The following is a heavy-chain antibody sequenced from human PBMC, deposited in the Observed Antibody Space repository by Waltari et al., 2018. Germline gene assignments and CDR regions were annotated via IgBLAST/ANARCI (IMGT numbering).Heavy chain of an antibody. V-gene: IGHV4-34*01. CDR2: INHSGST. J-gene: IGHJ4*02. Sequence: QVQLQQWGAGLLKPSETLSLTCAVYGGSFSVYYWSWIRQPPGKGLEWIGEINHSGSTNYNPSLKSRVTISVDTSKNQFSLKLSSVTAADTAVYYCARGAAGTVDYWGQGTLVTVSS. CDR1: GGSFSVYY. CDR3: ARGAAGTVDY. D-gene: IGHD6-13*01.